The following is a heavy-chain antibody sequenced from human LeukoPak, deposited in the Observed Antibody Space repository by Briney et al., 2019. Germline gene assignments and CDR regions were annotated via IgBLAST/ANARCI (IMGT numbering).Heavy chain of an antibody. Sequence: SVKVSCKASGGTFSSYAISWVRQAPGQGLDWMGRIIPIVGTATYAQKFQGRVTITTDESTSTAYMELSSLRSEDTAVYYCATGSYYYHSGGCYWGQGTLVTVSS. CDR3: ATGSYYYHSGGCY. J-gene: IGHJ4*02. D-gene: IGHD3-22*01. CDR1: GGTFSSYA. V-gene: IGHV1-69*05. CDR2: IIPIVGTA.